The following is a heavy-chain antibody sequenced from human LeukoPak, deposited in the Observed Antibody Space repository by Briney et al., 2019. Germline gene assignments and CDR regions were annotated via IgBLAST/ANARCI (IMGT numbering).Heavy chain of an antibody. CDR2: IWYDGSNK. D-gene: IGHD3-22*01. CDR3: AKVLRWDSSGGIDY. CDR1: GFTFSSYG. Sequence: GGSLRLSCAASGFTFSSYGMHWVRQAPGKGLEWVAVIWYDGSNKYYADSVKGRFTISRDNSKNTLYLQMNSLRAEDTAVYYCAKVLRWDSSGGIDYWGQGTLVTVSS. J-gene: IGHJ4*02. V-gene: IGHV3-33*06.